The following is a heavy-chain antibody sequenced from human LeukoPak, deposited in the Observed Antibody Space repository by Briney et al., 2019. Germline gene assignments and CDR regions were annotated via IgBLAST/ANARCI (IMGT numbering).Heavy chain of an antibody. J-gene: IGHJ3*02. D-gene: IGHD1-26*01. CDR2: INSDGSST. Sequence: GGSLRLSCAASGFTFSRYWMHWVRQAPGKGLVRVSRINSDGSSTTNADSVKGRFIISRDNAKNTLYLQMNSLRVEDTAVYFCARGGSPPEALGDAFDIWGQGTMVTVSS. CDR3: ARGGSPPEALGDAFDI. V-gene: IGHV3-74*01. CDR1: GFTFSRYW.